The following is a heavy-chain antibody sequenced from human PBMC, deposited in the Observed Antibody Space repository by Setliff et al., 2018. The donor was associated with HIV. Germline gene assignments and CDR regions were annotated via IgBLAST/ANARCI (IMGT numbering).Heavy chain of an antibody. V-gene: IGHV5-51*01. CDR2: LYFGDSDP. CDR3: ARGRGGYFGGGRYYNLPYFDS. D-gene: IGHD2-15*01. J-gene: IGHJ4*02. Sequence: VESLKISCKTSGSNFATYWVGWVRQMPGKGLEWLGILYFGDSDPKYNPSFEGQVTISADKSIKTAFLQWRSLKTSDTAIYYCARGRGGYFGGGRYYNLPYFDSWGQGTLVTVSS. CDR1: GSNFATYW.